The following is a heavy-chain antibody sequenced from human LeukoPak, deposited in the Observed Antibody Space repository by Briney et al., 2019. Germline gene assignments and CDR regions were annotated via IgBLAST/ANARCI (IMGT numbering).Heavy chain of an antibody. J-gene: IGHJ3*02. CDR3: AKGLHSSSWNDALDI. CDR2: ITGGTTTIT. CDR1: GFTFSSYS. Sequence: GSLRLSCAASGFTFSSYSMNWVRQAPGKGLEWLSYITGGTTTITYYADSVKGRFTISRDKNTLYLQMNSLRAEDTAIYYCAKGLHSSSWNDALDIWGQGTLVTVSS. D-gene: IGHD6-13*01. V-gene: IGHV3-48*01.